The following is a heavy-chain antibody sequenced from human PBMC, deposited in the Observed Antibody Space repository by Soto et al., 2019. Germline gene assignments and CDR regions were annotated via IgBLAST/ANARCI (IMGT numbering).Heavy chain of an antibody. V-gene: IGHV3-23*01. CDR2: ISGSGGST. D-gene: IGHD2-2*01. J-gene: IGHJ3*02. Sequence: EVQLWESGGGLVQPGGALRLCCAASGFTFSSYAMSWVRQAPGKGLEWVSAISGSGGSTYYADCVKGRFTISPDNSKNTLYLQMNSLRAEDTAVYYCAKDPPRYCSSTSCYPIWGQGTMVTVSS. CDR3: AKDPPRYCSSTSCYPI. CDR1: GFTFSSYA.